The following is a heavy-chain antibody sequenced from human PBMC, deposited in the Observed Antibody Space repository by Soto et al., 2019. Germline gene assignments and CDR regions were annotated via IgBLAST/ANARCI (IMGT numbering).Heavy chain of an antibody. CDR2: ISIDGSRT. CDR3: AREQGSRDGSGPNLEY. D-gene: IGHD6-19*01. J-gene: IGHJ4*02. Sequence: VGSLRLSCSVSGFIFSIYAIHWVRQAPGKGLEYVSFISIDGSRTHYADSVKGRFTISRDNSKNTLYLQMNSLRAEDTAVYYCAREQGSRDGSGPNLEYWGQGTLVTVSS. V-gene: IGHV3-64*04. CDR1: GFIFSIYA.